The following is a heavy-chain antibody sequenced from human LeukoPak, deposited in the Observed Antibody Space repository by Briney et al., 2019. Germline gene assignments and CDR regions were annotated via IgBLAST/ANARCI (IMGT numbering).Heavy chain of an antibody. CDR1: GFTFSSYW. Sequence: GGSLRLSCAASGFTFSSYWMSWVRQAPGKGLEWVANIKQDGSEKYYVDSVKGRFTISRDNAKNSLYLQMNSLRAEDTAVYYCARDREYDFWSGYFPGMFGPWGQGTLVTVSS. J-gene: IGHJ5*02. D-gene: IGHD3-3*01. CDR2: IKQDGSEK. CDR3: ARDREYDFWSGYFPGMFGP. V-gene: IGHV3-7*01.